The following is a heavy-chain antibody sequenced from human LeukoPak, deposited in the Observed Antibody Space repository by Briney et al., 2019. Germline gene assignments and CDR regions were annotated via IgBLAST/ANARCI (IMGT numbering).Heavy chain of an antibody. J-gene: IGHJ4*02. CDR3: ARARGYSDYDFGLDY. V-gene: IGHV6-1*01. CDR1: GDSVSSNSAA. CDR2: TYYRSRWYN. Sequence: SQTLSLTCAISGDSVSSNSAAWNWIRQSPSRGLERLGRTYYRSRWYNDYAVSVKSRITINPDTSKNQFSLHLNSVTPEDTAVYYCARARGYSDYDFGLDYWGQGTLVTVSS. D-gene: IGHD5-12*01.